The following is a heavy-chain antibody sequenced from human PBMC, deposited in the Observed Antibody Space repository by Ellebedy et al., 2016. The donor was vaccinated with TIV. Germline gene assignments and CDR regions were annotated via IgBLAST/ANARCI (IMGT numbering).Heavy chain of an antibody. Sequence: GGSLRLXXVASGFTFRSYWMSWVRQAPGKGLEWVANIKQDGSEKYYVDSVKGRFTISRDNAKNSLYLQMNNLRAEDTAVYYCARNRGPYGSNGDAFDIWGQGTMVTVSS. CDR1: GFTFRSYW. D-gene: IGHD4-23*01. V-gene: IGHV3-7*01. CDR2: IKQDGSEK. CDR3: ARNRGPYGSNGDAFDI. J-gene: IGHJ3*02.